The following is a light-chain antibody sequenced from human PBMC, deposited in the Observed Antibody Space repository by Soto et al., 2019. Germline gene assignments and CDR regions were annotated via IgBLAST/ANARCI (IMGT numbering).Light chain of an antibody. V-gene: IGLV3-21*04. J-gene: IGLJ3*02. CDR1: NIGSKS. CDR2: YDN. CDR3: QVWDSSSDHVV. Sequence: SYELTQPPSVSVAPGKTARITCGGNNIGSKSVHWYQQKPGQAPRLVISYDNDRPSGIPERFSGSDSGNTATLTISRVEVRDEADYYCQVWDSSSDHVVFGGGTKVTVL.